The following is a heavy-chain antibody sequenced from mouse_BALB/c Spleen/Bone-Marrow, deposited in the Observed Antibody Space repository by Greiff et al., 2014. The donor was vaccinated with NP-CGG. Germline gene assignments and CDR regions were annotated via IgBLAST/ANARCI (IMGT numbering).Heavy chain of an antibody. CDR1: GYTFTSYW. CDR3: TRGITTVVATRAMDY. J-gene: IGHJ4*01. Sequence: VQLQQSGTVLARPGASVKMSCKASGYTFTSYWMHWVKQRPGQGLEWIGAIYPGNSDTSYNQKFKGKAKLTAVTSTSTAYTDLSSLTNEDSAVYYCTRGITTVVATRAMDYWGQGTSVTVSS. V-gene: IGHV1-5*01. D-gene: IGHD1-1*01. CDR2: IYPGNSDT.